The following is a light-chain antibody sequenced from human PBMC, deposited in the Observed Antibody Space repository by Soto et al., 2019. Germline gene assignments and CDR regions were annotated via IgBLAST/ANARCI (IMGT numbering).Light chain of an antibody. CDR2: TNN. CDR3: AAWDDSLNGWV. CDR1: SSNIGSNT. J-gene: IGLJ3*02. Sequence: QSVLTQPPSASGTPGQRVTISCSGSSSNIGSNTVNWYQQLPGTAPKLLIYTNNQRPSGVPDRFSGSKSGTSASLAISGLQSDDEADYYCAAWDDSLNGWVXGGGTKLTVL. V-gene: IGLV1-44*01.